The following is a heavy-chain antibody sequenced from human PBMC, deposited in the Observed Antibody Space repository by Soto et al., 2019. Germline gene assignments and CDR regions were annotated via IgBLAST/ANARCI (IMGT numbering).Heavy chain of an antibody. CDR1: GFTFSSYG. J-gene: IGHJ4*02. V-gene: IGHV3-30*18. CDR3: AKDLARMRGTALPLIYGD. D-gene: IGHD4-17*01. Sequence: QVQLVESGGGVVQPGRSLRLSCAASGFTFSSYGMHWVRQAPGKGLEWVAVISYDGSNKYYADSVKGRFTISRDNSKNTLYLQMNSLRAEDTSVYYCAKDLARMRGTALPLIYGDLGQGTLVTVSS. CDR2: ISYDGSNK.